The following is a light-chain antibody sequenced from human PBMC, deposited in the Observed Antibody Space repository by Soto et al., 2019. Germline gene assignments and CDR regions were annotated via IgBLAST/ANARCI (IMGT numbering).Light chain of an antibody. J-gene: IGKJ1*01. CDR1: QTITSRY. Sequence: KNSAVALSLSKGERATLSCRANQTITSRYLVGYHQRPGQAPRLLIYGASSRAPGVPDRFSGSGSGTDFTLTVSSLEPEDFSVYFCQQYGSSPWTCGQGTKV. CDR3: QQYGSSPWT. CDR2: GAS. V-gene: IGKV3-20*01.